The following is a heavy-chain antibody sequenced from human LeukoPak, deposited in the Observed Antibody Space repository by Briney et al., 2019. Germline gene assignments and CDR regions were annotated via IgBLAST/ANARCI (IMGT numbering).Heavy chain of an antibody. D-gene: IGHD3-10*01. J-gene: IGHJ4*02. CDR3: ARDLYYYGSGPFDY. Sequence: GGSLRLSCAASGFTFSSYAMHWVRQAPGKGLEWVAVISYDGSNKYYADSVKGRFTISRDNSKNTLYLQMNSLRAEDTAVYYCARDLYYYGSGPFDYWGQGTLVTVSS. CDR1: GFTFSSYA. CDR2: ISYDGSNK. V-gene: IGHV3-30*04.